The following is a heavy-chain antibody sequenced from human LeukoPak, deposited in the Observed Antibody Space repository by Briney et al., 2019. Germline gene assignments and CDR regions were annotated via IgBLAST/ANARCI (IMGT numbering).Heavy chain of an antibody. J-gene: IGHJ5*02. D-gene: IGHD4-11*01. CDR2: INAGNGNT. CDR3: ARGPYSNYWFDP. Sequence: GASVKVSCKASGYTFTNYYMHWVRQAPGQRLEWMGWINAGNGNTKYSQKFQDRVTITRDTSASTAYMELSSLRSEDTAVYFCARGPYSNYWFDPWGQGTLVTVSS. CDR1: GYTFTNYY. V-gene: IGHV1-3*01.